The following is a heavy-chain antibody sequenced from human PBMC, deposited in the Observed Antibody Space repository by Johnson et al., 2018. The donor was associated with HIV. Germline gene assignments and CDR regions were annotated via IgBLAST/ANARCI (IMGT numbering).Heavy chain of an antibody. CDR3: ARDPVSHYYDSSGSLDDAFDI. D-gene: IGHD3-22*01. CDR1: GFTFSDYY. Sequence: VQLVESGGGVVQPGGSLRLSCAASGFTFSDYYMSWIRQAPGKGLAWVSYISSSGSTIYYADSVKGRFTISRDNAKNSLYLQMNSLRAEDTAVYYCARDPVSHYYDSSGSLDDAFDIWGQGTMVTVSS. V-gene: IGHV3-11*04. CDR2: ISSSGSTI. J-gene: IGHJ3*02.